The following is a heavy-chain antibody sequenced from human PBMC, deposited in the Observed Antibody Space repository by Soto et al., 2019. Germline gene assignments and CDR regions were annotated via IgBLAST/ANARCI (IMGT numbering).Heavy chain of an antibody. Sequence: QVPLQHWGAGLLKPSETLSLTCAVYGGSFSGYQWSWIRQTPGKGLEWIGEINDSGNINYNPSLRSRVTILVDTAKKQISLKLSSVTAADTAVYFCARGLILWFGELSRRGGYYYYMDVWGKGTTVTVSS. V-gene: IGHV4-34*01. CDR1: GGSFSGYQ. CDR3: ARGLILWFGELSRRGGYYYYMDV. D-gene: IGHD3-10*01. CDR2: INDSGNI. J-gene: IGHJ6*03.